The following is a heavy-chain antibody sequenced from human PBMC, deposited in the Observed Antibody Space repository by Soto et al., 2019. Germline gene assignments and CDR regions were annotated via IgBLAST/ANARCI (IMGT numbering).Heavy chain of an antibody. CDR3: ARSRYSYDNDY. Sequence: GGSLRLSCAASGFTFSSYWMHWVRQAPGKGLVWVSRINSDGSSTSYADSVKGRFTISRDNAKNTLYLQMNSLRAEDTAVYYCARSRYSYDNDYWGQGTLVTVSS. D-gene: IGHD5-18*01. V-gene: IGHV3-74*01. CDR2: INSDGSST. CDR1: GFTFSSYW. J-gene: IGHJ4*02.